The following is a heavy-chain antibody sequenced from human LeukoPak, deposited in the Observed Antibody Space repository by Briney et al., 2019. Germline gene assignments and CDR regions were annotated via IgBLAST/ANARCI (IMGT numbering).Heavy chain of an antibody. V-gene: IGHV4-59*12. J-gene: IGHJ4*02. CDR2: IYYSGST. CDR1: GGSISSYY. CDR3: SRESGPFSPFGH. Sequence: PSETLSLTCTVSGGSISSYYWSWIRQPPGKELEWIGSIYYSGSTNYNPSLKSRVTISVDTSKNHLSLNLASVTAADTAVYYCSRESGPFSPFGHWGQGTLVAVTS. D-gene: IGHD1-26*01.